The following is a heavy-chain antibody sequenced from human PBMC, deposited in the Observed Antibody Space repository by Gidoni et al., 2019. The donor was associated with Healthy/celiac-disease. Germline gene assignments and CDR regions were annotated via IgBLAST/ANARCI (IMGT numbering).Heavy chain of an antibody. CDR3: ARGGHYDFWSGYPDWFDP. V-gene: IGHV1-3*01. CDR1: GYTFTSYA. J-gene: IGHJ5*02. D-gene: IGHD3-3*01. Sequence: QVQLVQSGAEVKKPGASVKVSCKASGYTFTSYAMHWVRQAPGQRLEWMGWINAGNGNTKDSQKFRGRVTITRDTSASTAYMELSSLTSEDTAVYYCARGGHYDFWSGYPDWFDPWGQGTLVTVSS. CDR2: INAGNGNT.